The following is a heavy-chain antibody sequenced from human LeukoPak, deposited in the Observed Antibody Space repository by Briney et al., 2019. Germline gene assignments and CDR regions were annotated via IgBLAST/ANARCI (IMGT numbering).Heavy chain of an antibody. CDR2: IYHSGST. CDR1: GYSISSGYY. J-gene: IGHJ4*02. Sequence: SQTLSLTCTVSGYSISSGYYWGWIRQPPGKGLEWIGSIYHSGSTYYNPSLKSRVTISVDTSKNQFSLKLSSVTAADTAVYYCARPGGPYSGSYYFDYWGQGTLVTVSS. V-gene: IGHV4-38-2*02. CDR3: ARPGGPYSGSYYFDY. D-gene: IGHD1-26*01.